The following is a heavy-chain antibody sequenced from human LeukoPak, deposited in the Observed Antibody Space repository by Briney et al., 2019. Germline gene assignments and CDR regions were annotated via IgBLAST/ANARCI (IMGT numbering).Heavy chain of an antibody. CDR3: AREQNFYDRGDAFDI. D-gene: IGHD3-22*01. V-gene: IGHV3-30-3*01. CDR1: GFTFSSYA. CDR2: ISYDGSNK. Sequence: GRSLRLSCAASGFTFSSYAMHWVRQAPGKGLEWVAVISYDGSNKYYADSVKGRFTISRDNSKNTLYLQMNSLRAEDTAVYYCAREQNFYDRGDAFDIWGQGTMVTVSS. J-gene: IGHJ3*02.